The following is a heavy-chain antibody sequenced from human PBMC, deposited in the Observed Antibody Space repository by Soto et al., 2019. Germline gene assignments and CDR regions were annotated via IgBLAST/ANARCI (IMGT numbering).Heavy chain of an antibody. V-gene: IGHV4-34*01. CDR1: GGSFSGYY. J-gene: IGHJ4*02. CDR3: ARGRKKRGIAVAGTGDYFDY. Sequence: SSETLSLTCAVYGGSFSGYYWSWIRQPPGKGLEWIGEINHSGSTNYNPSLKSRVTISVDTSKNQFSLKLSSVTAADTAVYYRARGRKKRGIAVAGTGDYFDYWGQGTLVTVSS. D-gene: IGHD6-19*01. CDR2: INHSGST.